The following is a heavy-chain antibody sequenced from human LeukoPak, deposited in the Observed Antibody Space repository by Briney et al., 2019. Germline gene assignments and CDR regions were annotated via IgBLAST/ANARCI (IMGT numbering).Heavy chain of an antibody. Sequence: GGSERLSCAASGFTFSNYAMGWVRQAPGRGLEWVSSISSGGDRTYYADSVKGRFTISRDTAKNTLYLQMNSLRAEDTAVYYCARGHHYYDSSAYYYWGQGALVNVS. CDR1: GFTFSNYA. D-gene: IGHD3-22*01. CDR2: ISSGGDRT. V-gene: IGHV3-23*01. J-gene: IGHJ4*02. CDR3: ARGHHYYDSSAYYY.